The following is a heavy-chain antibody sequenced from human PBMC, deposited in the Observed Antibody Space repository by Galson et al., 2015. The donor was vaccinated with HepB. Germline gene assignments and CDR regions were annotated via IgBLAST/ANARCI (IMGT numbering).Heavy chain of an antibody. Sequence: PALVKPTQTLTLTCTFSGFSLSTSGVGVGWIRRPPGKALEWLALIYWDDDKRYSPSLKSRLTITKDTSKNQVVLTMTNMDPVDTATYYCARSDQRDILGGGGFWGQGTLVTVSS. CDR3: ARSDQRDILGGGGF. J-gene: IGHJ4*02. D-gene: IGHD3-9*01. CDR1: GFSLSTSGVG. CDR2: IYWDDDK. V-gene: IGHV2-5*02.